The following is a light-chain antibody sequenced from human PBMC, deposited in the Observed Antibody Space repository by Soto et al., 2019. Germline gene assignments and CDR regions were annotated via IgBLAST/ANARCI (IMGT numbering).Light chain of an antibody. CDR1: QSVSSN. CDR3: QQYNNWPIT. Sequence: EIVMTQSPATLSVSPGERATLSCRASQSVSSNLAWYQQKPGQAPRLLIYGASTRVTGIPDRFTGSGSGTEFTLTISSLQSEDFALFYCQQYNNWPITFGQGTLLEI. CDR2: GAS. V-gene: IGKV3-15*01. J-gene: IGKJ5*01.